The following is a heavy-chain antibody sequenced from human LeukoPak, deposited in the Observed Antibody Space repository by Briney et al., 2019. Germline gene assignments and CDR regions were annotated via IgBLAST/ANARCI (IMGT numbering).Heavy chain of an antibody. CDR3: ARPKLGDAYLDS. CDR2: VSYSGEDA. D-gene: IGHD3-3*01. Sequence: KPSETLSLSCTVSGGSINPYYWSWFRQPPGGGLEWVGYVSYSGEDAKYSSSLKSRVTILVDTSKSQLSLRLTSVTAADTAVYYCARPKLGDAYLDSWGQGSLVIVSS. CDR1: GGSINPYY. J-gene: IGHJ4*02. V-gene: IGHV4-59*01.